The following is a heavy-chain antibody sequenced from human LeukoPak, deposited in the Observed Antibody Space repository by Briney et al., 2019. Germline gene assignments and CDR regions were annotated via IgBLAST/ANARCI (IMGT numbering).Heavy chain of an antibody. V-gene: IGHV4-39*07. CDR1: GGSISSYY. D-gene: IGHD5-18*01. J-gene: IGHJ4*02. CDR3: ARDTRGYSYGTDFDY. CDR2: IYYSGNS. Sequence: PSETLSLTCTVSGGSISSYYWGWIRQPPGKGLEWIGSIYYSGNSYYNPSLKSRVTMSIDTSKNQFSLKLSSVTAADTAVYYCARDTRGYSYGTDFDYWGQGTLVTVSS.